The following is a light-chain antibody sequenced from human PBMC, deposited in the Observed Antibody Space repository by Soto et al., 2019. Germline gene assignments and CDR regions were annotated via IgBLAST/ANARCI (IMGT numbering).Light chain of an antibody. CDR1: SSNIGNNY. J-gene: IGLJ1*01. CDR2: ENN. CDR3: GTWDSSLSAGCYV. V-gene: IGLV1-51*02. Sequence: QSVLTQPPSVSAAPGQKVTISCSGSSSNIGNNYVSWYQQLPGTAPKLLIYENNKRPSGIPDRFSGSKSGTSATLGITGLQTGDEAYYYCGTWDSSLSAGCYVFGTGTKVTVL.